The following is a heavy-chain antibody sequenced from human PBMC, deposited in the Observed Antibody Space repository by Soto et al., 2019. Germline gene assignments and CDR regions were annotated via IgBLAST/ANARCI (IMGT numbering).Heavy chain of an antibody. V-gene: IGHV3-33*01. CDR3: ARDLAAMDV. CDR2: VWFDGTSK. Sequence: QVQLVESGGGVVQPGRSLRLSCAASGFTFSSYGMHWVRQAPGKGLEWVAVVWFDGTSKYYADSVKGRFTIPRDNSKNTLYLQMNSLRVEDTAVYYCARDLAAMDVWGQGTTVTVSS. J-gene: IGHJ6*02. CDR1: GFTFSSYG.